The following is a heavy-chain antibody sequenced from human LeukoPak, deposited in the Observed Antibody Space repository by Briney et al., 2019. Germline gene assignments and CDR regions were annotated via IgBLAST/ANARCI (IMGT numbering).Heavy chain of an antibody. Sequence: ASVKASCKTSGSTFTRYYMQWVRQAPGHGLEWMGIINPISGATDYAQKFQGRVTMTRDTSTSTVYMELSSRRSEDTAMYYCARLPYRDGVAQDYWGQGTLVTVSS. D-gene: IGHD3-16*02. CDR1: GSTFTRYY. V-gene: IGHV1-46*01. J-gene: IGHJ4*02. CDR3: ARLPYRDGVAQDY. CDR2: INPISGAT.